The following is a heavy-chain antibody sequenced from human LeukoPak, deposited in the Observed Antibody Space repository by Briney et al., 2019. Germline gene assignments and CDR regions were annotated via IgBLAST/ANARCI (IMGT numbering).Heavy chain of an antibody. Sequence: GGSLRLSCAATGFTVSSSYMNWVRQAPGKGLEWVSLIYSDDNTRYADSVKGRFTISRDNSKNTLYLQMNSLRPDDTAVYYCARSGRGSSTDYLDYWGQGTLVTVSS. V-gene: IGHV3-53*05. CDR2: IYSDDNT. D-gene: IGHD2-2*01. CDR3: ARSGRGSSTDYLDY. CDR1: GFTVSSSY. J-gene: IGHJ4*02.